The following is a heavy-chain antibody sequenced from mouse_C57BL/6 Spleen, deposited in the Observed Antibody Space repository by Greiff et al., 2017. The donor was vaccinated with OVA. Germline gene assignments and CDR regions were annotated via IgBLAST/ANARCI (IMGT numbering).Heavy chain of an antibody. D-gene: IGHD4-1*02. J-gene: IGHJ2*01. Sequence: EVHLVESGGDLVKPGGSLKLSCAASGFTFSSYGMSWVRQTPDKRLEWVATISSGGSYTYYPDSVKGRFTISRDNAKNTLYLQMSSLKSEDTAMYYCARHQLGYCDYWGQGTTLTVSS. CDR1: GFTFSSYG. CDR3: ARHQLGYCDY. CDR2: ISSGGSYT. V-gene: IGHV5-6*01.